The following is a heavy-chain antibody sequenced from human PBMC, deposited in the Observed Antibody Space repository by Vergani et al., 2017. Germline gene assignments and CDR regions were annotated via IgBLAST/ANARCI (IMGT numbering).Heavy chain of an antibody. CDR3: AKQYFVSGNYLFDY. V-gene: IGHV3-23*01. D-gene: IGHD3-9*01. Sequence: EVQLLESGGGLVQPGGSLRLTCAASEVTFSNYAMNWVRQAPGKGLEWVSGISGSGVSAYYTDSVKGRFTISRENSKNALFLQMNNLRTEDTAIYYCAKQYFVSGNYLFDYWGQGTLVTVSS. J-gene: IGHJ4*02. CDR2: ISGSGVSA. CDR1: EVTFSNYA.